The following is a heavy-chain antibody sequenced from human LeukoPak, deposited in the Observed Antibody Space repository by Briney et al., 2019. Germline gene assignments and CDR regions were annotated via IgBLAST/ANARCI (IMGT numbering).Heavy chain of an antibody. J-gene: IGHJ4*02. Sequence: SETLSLTCAVYGGSFSGYYWSWIRQPPGKGLEWIGEINHSGSTNYNPSLKSRVTISVDTSKNQFSLKLSSATAADTAVYYCARATVTTRDFDYWGQGTLVTVSS. CDR2: INHSGST. V-gene: IGHV4-34*01. CDR1: GGSFSGYY. D-gene: IGHD4-17*01. CDR3: ARATVTTRDFDY.